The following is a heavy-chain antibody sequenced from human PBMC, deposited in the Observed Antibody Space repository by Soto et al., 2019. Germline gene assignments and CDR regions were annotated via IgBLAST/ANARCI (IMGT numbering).Heavy chain of an antibody. D-gene: IGHD6-13*01. Sequence: PGGSLRLSCAASGFTFNTDGMHWVRQAPGEGLQWVAVIWFDGSKTYYADAVKGRFTISRDNSKNTLSLQMNSLRAEDTAVHLCARDRSIAAAGLDYWGQGTLVSVSS. CDR3: ARDRSIAAAGLDY. CDR1: GFTFNTDG. CDR2: IWFDGSKT. J-gene: IGHJ4*02. V-gene: IGHV3-33*01.